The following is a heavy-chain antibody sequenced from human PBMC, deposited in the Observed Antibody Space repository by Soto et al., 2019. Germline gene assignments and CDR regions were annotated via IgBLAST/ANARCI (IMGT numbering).Heavy chain of an antibody. V-gene: IGHV4-59*08. CDR3: ARFNWYFDL. CDR1: GDSISTYY. CDR2: IYHSGSA. Sequence: SETLSLTCTFSGDSISTYYWGWIRQPPGKGLEWIGYIYHSGSANYNPSLKSRVSISVDTSKSQFSLKLTSVTAADTAVYYCARFNWYFDLWGRGTLVTVSS. J-gene: IGHJ2*01.